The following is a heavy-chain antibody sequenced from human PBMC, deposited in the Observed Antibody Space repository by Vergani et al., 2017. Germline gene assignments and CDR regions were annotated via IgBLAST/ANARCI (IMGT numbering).Heavy chain of an antibody. CDR3: ARGVLLWFGDTYFDY. D-gene: IGHD3-10*01. V-gene: IGHV4-34*01. CDR2: INHSGST. CDR1: GGSFSGYY. J-gene: IGHJ4*02. Sequence: QVQLQQWGAGLLKPSETLSLTCAVYGGSFSGYYWSWIRQPPGKGLEWIGEINHSGSTNYNPSLKSRVTISVDTSKNQFSLKLSSVTAADTAVYYGARGVLLWFGDTYFDYWGQGTLATVSS.